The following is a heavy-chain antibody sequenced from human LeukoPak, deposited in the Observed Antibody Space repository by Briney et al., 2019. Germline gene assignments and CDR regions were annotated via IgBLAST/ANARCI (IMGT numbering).Heavy chain of an antibody. D-gene: IGHD4-23*01. CDR2: ISGDGRST. CDR1: EFTYSAYA. V-gene: IGHV3-23*01. Sequence: GGSPRLSCAASEFTYSAYAMSWVRHTPGKGLEWVSTISGDGRSTFYADSVKGRFTISRDDSKTTLFLQMNSLRAEDTAIYYCARRYGGWGAFDIWGQGTVVTVSS. CDR3: ARRYGGWGAFDI. J-gene: IGHJ3*02.